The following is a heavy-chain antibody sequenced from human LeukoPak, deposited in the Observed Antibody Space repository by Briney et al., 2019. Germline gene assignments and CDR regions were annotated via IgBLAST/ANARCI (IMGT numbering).Heavy chain of an antibody. CDR1: GGTFSSYA. Sequence: SVKVSCKASGGTFSSYAISWVRQAPGQGLEWMGGIIPIFGTANYAQKFQGRVTAYMELSSLRSEDTAVYYCARLVGAVDYWGQGTLVTVSS. D-gene: IGHD1-26*01. CDR2: IIPIFGTA. J-gene: IGHJ4*02. CDR3: ARLVGAVDY. V-gene: IGHV1-69*13.